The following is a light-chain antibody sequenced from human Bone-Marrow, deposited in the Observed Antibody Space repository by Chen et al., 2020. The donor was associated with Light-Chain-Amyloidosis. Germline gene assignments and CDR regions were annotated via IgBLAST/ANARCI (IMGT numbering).Light chain of an antibody. CDR2: REP. V-gene: IGLV3-25*03. Sequence: SYELTQPPSVSVSPGQTARITCSGDDLPTKYAYWYQQKPGQAPGLVIHREPERPSGVSERFSGSSSGTTATLTISRVQAEDEADYHCQSADSSGTYEVIFGGGTKLTVL. J-gene: IGLJ2*01. CDR3: QSADSSGTYEVI. CDR1: DLPTKY.